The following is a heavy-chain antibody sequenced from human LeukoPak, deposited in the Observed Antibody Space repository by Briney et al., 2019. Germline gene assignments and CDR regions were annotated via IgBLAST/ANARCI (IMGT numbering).Heavy chain of an antibody. CDR2: IYHSGGT. J-gene: IGHJ4*02. CDR3: ARDRAARLIDY. CDR1: GGSISSGGYY. D-gene: IGHD6-6*01. Sequence: TSETLSLTCTVSGGSISSGGYYWSWIRQPPGKGLEWIGYIYHSGGTYYNPSLKSRVTISVDRSKNQFSLKLSSVTAADTAVYYCARDRAARLIDYWGQGTLVTVSS. V-gene: IGHV4-30-2*01.